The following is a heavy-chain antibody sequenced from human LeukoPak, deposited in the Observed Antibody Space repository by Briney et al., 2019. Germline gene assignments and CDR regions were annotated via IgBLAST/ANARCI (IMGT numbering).Heavy chain of an antibody. D-gene: IGHD1-1*01. CDR2: ISSYGDI. CDR1: GFTFSTYS. CDR3: AKDLWYNWNRYVYYYYGMDV. J-gene: IGHJ6*02. Sequence: GGSLRLSCAASGFTFSTYSMDWVRQAPGKGLEWVASISSYGDIYYADLVKGRFTISRDNSKNTLYLQMNSLRAEDTAVYYCAKDLWYNWNRYVYYYYGMDVWGQGTTVTVSS. V-gene: IGHV3-21*01.